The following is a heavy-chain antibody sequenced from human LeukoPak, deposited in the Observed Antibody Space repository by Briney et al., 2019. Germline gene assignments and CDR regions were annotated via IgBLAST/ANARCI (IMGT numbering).Heavy chain of an antibody. CDR2: IYHSGST. V-gene: IGHV4-4*02. CDR3: RGSGSSLTLYYFDY. J-gene: IGHJ4*02. Sequence: PSETLSLTCAVSGGSISSSNWWSWVRQPPGKGLEWIGEIYHSGSTNYNPSLKSRVTISVDKSKNQFSLKLSSVTAADTAVYYCRGSGSSLTLYYFDYWGQGTLVTVSS. D-gene: IGHD1-26*01. CDR1: GGSISSSNW.